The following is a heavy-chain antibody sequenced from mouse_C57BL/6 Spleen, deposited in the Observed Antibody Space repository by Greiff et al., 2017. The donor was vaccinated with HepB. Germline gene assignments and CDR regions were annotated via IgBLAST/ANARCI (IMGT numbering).Heavy chain of an antibody. CDR3: ARGYYGNYYYAMDY. V-gene: IGHV5-16*01. CDR2: INYDGSST. CDR1: GFTFSDYY. D-gene: IGHD2-1*01. Sequence: EVMLVESEGGLVQPGSSMKLSCTASGFTFSDYYMAWVRQVPEKGLEWVANINYDGSSTYYLDSLKSRFIISRDNAKNILYLQMSSLKSEDTATYYCARGYYGNYYYAMDYWGQGTSVTVSS. J-gene: IGHJ4*01.